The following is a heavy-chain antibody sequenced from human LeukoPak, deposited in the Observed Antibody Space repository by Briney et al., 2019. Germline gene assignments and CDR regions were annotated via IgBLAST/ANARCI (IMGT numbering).Heavy chain of an antibody. V-gene: IGHV4-38-2*02. CDR3: ARVAKPRGPVAFDI. CDR1: GYSISSGYY. D-gene: IGHD1-14*01. Sequence: PSETLSLTCTVSGYSISSGYYWGWIRQPPGKGLEWIGSIYHSGSTYYNPSLKSRVTISVDTSRNQFSLKLSSVTAADTAVYYCARVAKPRGPVAFDIWGQGTMVTVSS. J-gene: IGHJ3*02. CDR2: IYHSGST.